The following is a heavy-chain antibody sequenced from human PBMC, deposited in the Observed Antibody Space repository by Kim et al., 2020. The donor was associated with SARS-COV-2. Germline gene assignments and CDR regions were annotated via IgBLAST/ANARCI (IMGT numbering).Heavy chain of an antibody. CDR2: INSDGSST. J-gene: IGHJ6*02. CDR1: GFTFSSYW. CDR3: ARDPDYYDSSGYYRGPYGMDV. Sequence: GGSLRLSCAASGFTFSSYWMHWVRQAPGKGLVWVSRINSDGSSTSYADSVKGRFTISRDNAKNTLYLQMNSLRAEDTAVYYCARDPDYYDSSGYYRGPYGMDVWGQGTTVTVSS. V-gene: IGHV3-74*01. D-gene: IGHD3-22*01.